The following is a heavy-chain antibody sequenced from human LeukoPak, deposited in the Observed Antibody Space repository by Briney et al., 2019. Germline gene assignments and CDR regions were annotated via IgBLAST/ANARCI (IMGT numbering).Heavy chain of an antibody. D-gene: IGHD6-19*01. V-gene: IGHV4-39*07. Sequence: SETLSLTCTVSGGSISSSSYYWGWIRQPPGKGLEWIGSIYYSGSTYYNPSLKSRVTISVDTSKNQFSLKLSSVTAADTAVYYCARDQGRWLVRTFDYWGQGTLVTVSS. J-gene: IGHJ4*02. CDR3: ARDQGRWLVRTFDY. CDR2: IYYSGST. CDR1: GGSISSSSYY.